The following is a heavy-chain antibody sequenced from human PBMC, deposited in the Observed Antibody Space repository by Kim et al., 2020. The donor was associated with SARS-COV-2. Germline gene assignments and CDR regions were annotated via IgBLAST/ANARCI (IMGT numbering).Heavy chain of an antibody. CDR3: ARYGDYDFDY. CDR2: IYHSGST. J-gene: IGHJ4*02. D-gene: IGHD4-17*01. CDR1: GYSISSGYY. V-gene: IGHV4-38-2*02. Sequence: SETLSLTCTVSGYSISSGYYWGWIRQPPGKGLEWIGSIYHSGSTYYNPSLKSRVTISVDTSKNQFSLKLSSVTAADTAVYYCARYGDYDFDYWGQGTLVT.